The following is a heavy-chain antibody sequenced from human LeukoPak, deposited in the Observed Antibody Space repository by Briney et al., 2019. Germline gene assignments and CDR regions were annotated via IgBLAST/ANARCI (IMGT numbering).Heavy chain of an antibody. Sequence: PSQTLSLTCTVSGGSISSGSYYWSWIRQPAGKGLEWIGRIYTSGSTNYNPSLKSRVTISVDTSKNQFSLKLSSVTAADTAVYYCARDRGYDFWSGYGGDDYWGQGTLVTVSS. D-gene: IGHD3-3*01. J-gene: IGHJ4*02. V-gene: IGHV4-61*02. CDR2: IYTSGST. CDR3: ARDRGYDFWSGYGGDDY. CDR1: GGSISSGSYY.